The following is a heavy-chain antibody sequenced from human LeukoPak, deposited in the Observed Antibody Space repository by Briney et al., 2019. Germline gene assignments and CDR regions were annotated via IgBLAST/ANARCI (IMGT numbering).Heavy chain of an antibody. CDR1: GGSFSSGGR. J-gene: IGHJ5*02. Sequence: PSETLSLTCTVSGGSFSSGGRTWIRQLPGMGLEWIGYVFSSGKAYYNPSLKSRVTISLDTSKNQFSLRLSSVNAADTAVYHCARARTQYSDGSGLNWFDPWGQGTLVTVSS. V-gene: IGHV4-31*03. D-gene: IGHD3-22*01. CDR3: ARARTQYSDGSGLNWFDP. CDR2: VFSSGKA.